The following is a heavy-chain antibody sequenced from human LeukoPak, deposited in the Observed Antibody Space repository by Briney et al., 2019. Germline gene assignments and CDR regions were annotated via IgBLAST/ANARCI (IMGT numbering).Heavy chain of an antibody. CDR2: IIPILGIA. V-gene: IGHV1-69*04. CDR3: ARHVREYSSLAY. CDR1: GGTFSSYA. D-gene: IGHD6-6*01. J-gene: IGHJ4*02. Sequence: ASVKVSCKASGGTFSSYAIIWVRQAPGQGLEWMGRIIPILGIANYAQKFQGRVTITADKSTSTAYMELSSLRSEDTAVYYCARHVREYSSLAYWGQGTLVTVSS.